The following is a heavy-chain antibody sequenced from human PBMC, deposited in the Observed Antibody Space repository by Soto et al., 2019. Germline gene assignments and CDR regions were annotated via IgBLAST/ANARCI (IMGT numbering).Heavy chain of an antibody. CDR3: ARGTPSPLIVRSSRGPWFDP. D-gene: IGHD2-15*01. CDR1: GYSISSGYY. V-gene: IGHV4-38-2*01. CDR2: MYYGGRT. Sequence: PSETLSLTCAVSGYSISSGYYWGWIRQPPGKGLEWIGYMYYGGRTNYNPSLKSRVTISVDTSKMQVSLKLSSVTAADTAVYFCARGTPSPLIVRSSRGPWFDPWGQGTLVTVSS. J-gene: IGHJ5*02.